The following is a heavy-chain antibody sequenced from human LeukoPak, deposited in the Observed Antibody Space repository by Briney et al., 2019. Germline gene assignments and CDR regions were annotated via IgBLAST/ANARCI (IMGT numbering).Heavy chain of an antibody. J-gene: IGHJ4*02. D-gene: IGHD3-9*01. Sequence: ASVKVSCKASGYTFTSYGVSRVRQAPGQGLEWMGWISAYSGNTNYAQKLQGRVTMTTDTSTSTAYMELRSLRSDDTAVYYCAHSHYDILTGYYNRWGDYWGQGTLVTVSS. CDR3: AHSHYDILTGYYNRWGDY. CDR1: GYTFTSYG. V-gene: IGHV1-18*01. CDR2: ISAYSGNT.